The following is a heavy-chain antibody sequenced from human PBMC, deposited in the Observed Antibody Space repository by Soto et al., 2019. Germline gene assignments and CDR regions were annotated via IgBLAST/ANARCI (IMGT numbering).Heavy chain of an antibody. D-gene: IGHD2-15*01. CDR2: ISYDGSNK. Sequence: GGSLRLSCAASGFTFSSYGMHWVRQAPGKGLEWVAVISYDGSNKYYADSVKGRFTISRDNSKNTLYLQMNSLRAEDTAVYYCAKDGLYCSGGSCYLDYWGQGTLVTV. CDR3: AKDGLYCSGGSCYLDY. J-gene: IGHJ4*02. V-gene: IGHV3-30*18. CDR1: GFTFSSYG.